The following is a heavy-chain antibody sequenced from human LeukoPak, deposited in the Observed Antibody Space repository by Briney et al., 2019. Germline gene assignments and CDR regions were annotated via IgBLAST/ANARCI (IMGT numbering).Heavy chain of an antibody. CDR2: IYYSGST. D-gene: IGHD4-17*01. J-gene: IGHJ3*02. CDR1: GGSISSYY. Sequence: KPSETLSLTCTVSGGSISSYYWSWIRQPPGKGLEWIGYIYYSGSTNYNPSLKSRVTISVDTSKNQFSLKLSSVTAADTAVYYCARATVTQDHDAFDIWGQGTMVTVSS. V-gene: IGHV4-59*01. CDR3: ARATVTQDHDAFDI.